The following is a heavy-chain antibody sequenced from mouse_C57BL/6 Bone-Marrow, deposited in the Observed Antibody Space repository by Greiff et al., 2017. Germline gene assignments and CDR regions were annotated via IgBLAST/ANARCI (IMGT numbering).Heavy chain of an antibody. V-gene: IGHV10-3*01. CDR2: IRGKSSNYAT. Sequence: EVMLVESGGGLVQPKGSLKLSCAASGFTFNTYAMHWVRQAPGKGLEWVARIRGKSSNYATYYADSVKDRFTISRDDSQSMLYLQMNNLKTEETAMYDCVRGAYWGQGTLVTVSA. CDR3: VRGAY. J-gene: IGHJ3*01. CDR1: GFTFNTYA.